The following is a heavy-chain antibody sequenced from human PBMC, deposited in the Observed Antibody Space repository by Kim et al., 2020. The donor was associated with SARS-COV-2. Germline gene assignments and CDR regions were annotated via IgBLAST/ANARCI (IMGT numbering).Heavy chain of an antibody. D-gene: IGHD2-2*01. Sequence: ESLKGRFTSARGNAKNTLYLQMNSLRVEDTAVYYCAKQGCGTASCYLDDWGQGTLVTVSS. V-gene: IGHV3-23*01. CDR3: AKQGCGTASCYLDD. J-gene: IGHJ4*02.